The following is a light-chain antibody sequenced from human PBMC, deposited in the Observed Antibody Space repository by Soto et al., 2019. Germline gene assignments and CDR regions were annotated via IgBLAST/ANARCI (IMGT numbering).Light chain of an antibody. Sequence: MTQSPATLSLSPGEGATLSCRASQYVRDNLAWYHQKPGQAPRLLIYDASTRASGVPARFSGSGSETEFTLTITSPQSEDSAVYYCQQYNEWPLTFGQGTKVEIK. CDR3: QQYNEWPLT. J-gene: IGKJ1*01. CDR2: DAS. V-gene: IGKV3-15*01. CDR1: QYVRDN.